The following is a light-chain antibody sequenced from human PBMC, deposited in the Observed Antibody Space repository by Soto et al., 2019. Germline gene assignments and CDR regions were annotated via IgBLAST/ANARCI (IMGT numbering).Light chain of an antibody. CDR1: QSVSHNY. Sequence: EIVLTQSPGTLSLSTGERATLSCRASQSVSHNYLAWYQQRPGQAPRLLIYGASSRATGIPDRFNGSGSGTDFILTISSLQPEDFATYYCQQSYSTPPGTFGQGTKVDIK. CDR3: QQSYSTPPGT. CDR2: GAS. V-gene: IGKV3-20*01. J-gene: IGKJ1*01.